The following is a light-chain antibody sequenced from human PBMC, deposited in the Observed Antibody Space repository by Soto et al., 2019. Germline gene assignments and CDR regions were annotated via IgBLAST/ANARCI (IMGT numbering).Light chain of an antibody. J-gene: IGKJ1*01. V-gene: IGKV3-15*01. CDR3: QQYNNWPKT. CDR1: QSVNSN. Sequence: ETLMTQSPATLSVSPGERATLSCRASQSVNSNLAWYQQKPGRAPRLLIYGASTRATGIPARFSGSGSGTEFSLTISSLQSEDFAVYYCQQYNNWPKTFGQGTKVDIK. CDR2: GAS.